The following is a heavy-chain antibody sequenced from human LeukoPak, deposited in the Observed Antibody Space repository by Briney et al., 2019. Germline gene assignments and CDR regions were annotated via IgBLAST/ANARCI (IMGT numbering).Heavy chain of an antibody. CDR2: INPSGGST. J-gene: IGHJ4*02. CDR1: GYTFASYY. CDR3: ARTLTMVRGAMGVPLGY. D-gene: IGHD3-10*01. V-gene: IGHV1-46*01. Sequence: EASVKVSCKASGYTFASYYMHWVRQAPGQGLEWMGIINPSGGSTSYAQKFQGRVTMTRDTSTSTVYMELSSLRSEDTAVYYCARTLTMVRGAMGVPLGYWGQGTLVTVSS.